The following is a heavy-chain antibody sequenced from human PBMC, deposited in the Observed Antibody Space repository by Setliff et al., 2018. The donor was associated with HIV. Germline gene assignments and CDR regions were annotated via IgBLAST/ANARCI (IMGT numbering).Heavy chain of an antibody. CDR1: GFTFSTYR. D-gene: IGHD6-19*01. CDR2: IWYDGSNK. J-gene: IGHJ4*02. CDR3: ARAVHSGWYYFDY. Sequence: PGGSLRLSCAASGFTFSTYRMHWVRQAPGKGLEWVAVIWYDGSNKYYADSVKGRFTISRDNSKNTLYLQMDSLRAEDTAVYYCARAVHSGWYYFDYWGQGTLVTVSS. V-gene: IGHV3-33*08.